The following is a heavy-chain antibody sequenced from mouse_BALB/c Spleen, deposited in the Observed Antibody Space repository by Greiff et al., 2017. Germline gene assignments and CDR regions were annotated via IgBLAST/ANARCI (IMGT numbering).Heavy chain of an antibody. CDR3: ARGGYRYDGAWFAY. J-gene: IGHJ3*01. CDR1: GFNIKDTY. Sequence: EVQVVESGAELVKPGASVKLSCTASGFNIKDTYMHWVKQRPEQGLEWIGRIDPANGNTKYDPKFQGKATITADTSSNTAYLQLSSLTSEDTAVYYCARGGYRYDGAWFAYWGQGTLVTVSA. D-gene: IGHD2-14*01. V-gene: IGHV14-3*02. CDR2: IDPANGNT.